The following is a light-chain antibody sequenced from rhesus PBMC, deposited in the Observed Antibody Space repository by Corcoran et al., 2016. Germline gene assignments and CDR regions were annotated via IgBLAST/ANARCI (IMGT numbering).Light chain of an antibody. V-gene: IGKV1-74*01. J-gene: IGKJ4*01. CDR2: KAS. CDR3: QHGYGTPLT. CDR1: ENVNNH. Sequence: DIQMTQSPSSLSASVGDRVTITCRASENVNNHLNWYQQKPGKAPKLLNYKASTLQSGVPSRFSGSGSWTDYTFTISSLRPEDVATYYCQHGYGTPLTFGGGTKVEIK.